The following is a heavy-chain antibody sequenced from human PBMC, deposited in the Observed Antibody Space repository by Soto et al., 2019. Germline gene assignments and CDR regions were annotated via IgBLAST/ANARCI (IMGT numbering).Heavy chain of an antibody. CDR1: GFTFDDYA. CDR3: AKDPGPVALYYMDV. V-gene: IGHV3-9*01. Sequence: GGSLRLSCAASGFTFDDYAMHWVRQAPGKGLEWVSGISWNSGSIGYADSVKGRFTISRDNAKNSLYLQMNSLRAEDTALYYCAKDPGPVALYYMDVWGKGTTVTVSS. CDR2: ISWNSGSI. J-gene: IGHJ6*03. D-gene: IGHD2-15*01.